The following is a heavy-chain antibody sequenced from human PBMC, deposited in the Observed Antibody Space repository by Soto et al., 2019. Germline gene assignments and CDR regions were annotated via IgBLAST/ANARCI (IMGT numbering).Heavy chain of an antibody. CDR3: ARDCCGDSYYYGMDV. CDR2: IYYSGST. CDR1: GGSISSYY. J-gene: IGHJ6*02. D-gene: IGHD2-21*01. V-gene: IGHV4-59*01. Sequence: SETLSLTCTVSGGSISSYYWSWIRQPPGKGLEWIGYIYYSGSTNYNPSLKSRVTISVDTSKNQFSLKLSSVTAADTAVYYCARDCCGDSYYYGMDVWGQGTTVTVSS.